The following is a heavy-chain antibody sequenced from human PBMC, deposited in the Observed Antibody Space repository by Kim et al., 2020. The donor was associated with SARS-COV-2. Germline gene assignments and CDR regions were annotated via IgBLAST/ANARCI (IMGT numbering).Heavy chain of an antibody. V-gene: IGHV3-7*01. CDR3: ARDQGYTTFDF. J-gene: IGHJ4*02. Sequence: GGSLRLSCVASGFTFRTYWMSWVRQIPGKGLELVANLNQDESENYYVDSVKGRFTISRDNAKNSLYLQMNNLRAEDTAVYYCARDQGYTTFDFWGQGTLVTVSS. CDR1: GFTFRTYW. D-gene: IGHD6-13*01. CDR2: LNQDESEN.